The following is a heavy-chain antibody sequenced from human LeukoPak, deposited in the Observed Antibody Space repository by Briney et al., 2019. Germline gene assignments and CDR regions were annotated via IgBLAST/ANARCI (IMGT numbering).Heavy chain of an antibody. CDR3: ARGRQGYSYGYIDY. CDR1: GFTFSSYA. CDR2: ISYDGSNK. V-gene: IGHV3-30*04. Sequence: GGSLRLSCAASGFTFSSYAMHWVRQAPGKGLEWVAVISYDGSNKYYADSVKGRFTISRDNSKNTLYLQMNSLRAEDTAVYYCARGRQGYSYGYIDYWGQGTLVTVSS. D-gene: IGHD5-18*01. J-gene: IGHJ4*02.